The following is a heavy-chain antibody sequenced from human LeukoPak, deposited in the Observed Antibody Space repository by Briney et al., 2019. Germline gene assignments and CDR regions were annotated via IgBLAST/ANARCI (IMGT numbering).Heavy chain of an antibody. V-gene: IGHV3-7*01. CDR3: ARQPDYYDSSGYYDY. CDR1: GLTLNTYG. J-gene: IGHJ4*02. Sequence: GGSLRLSCTASGLTLNTYGVHWVRQAPGKGLEWVANIKQDGSEKYYVDSVRGRFTISRDNAKNSLYLQMNSLRAEDTAVYYCARQPDYYDSSGYYDYWGQGTLVTVSS. CDR2: IKQDGSEK. D-gene: IGHD3-22*01.